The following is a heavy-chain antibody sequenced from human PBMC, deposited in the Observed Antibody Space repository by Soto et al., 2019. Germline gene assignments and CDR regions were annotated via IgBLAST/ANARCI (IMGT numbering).Heavy chain of an antibody. Sequence: QVQLQESGPGLVKPSETLSLTCTVSGGSISSYYWSWIRQPPGKGLEWIGYIYYSGSTNYNPSLKSRVTISVDTSKNQFSLKLSSVTAADTAVYYCARHTQGYCSGGSCYSYFFDYWGQGTLVTVSS. J-gene: IGHJ4*02. CDR1: GGSISSYY. D-gene: IGHD2-15*01. CDR3: ARHTQGYCSGGSCYSYFFDY. CDR2: IYYSGST. V-gene: IGHV4-59*08.